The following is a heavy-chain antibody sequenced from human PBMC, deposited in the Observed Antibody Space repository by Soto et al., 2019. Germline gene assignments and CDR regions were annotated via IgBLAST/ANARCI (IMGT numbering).Heavy chain of an antibody. CDR1: GGSISSGGHY. CDR2: IYSSGST. V-gene: IGHV4-31*03. D-gene: IGHD2-2*02. Sequence: SETLSLTCTASGGSISSGGHYWSWIRQHPGKGLEWIGYIYSSGSTYYNPSLESRVAISLDTTKNHLSLRVSSVTAADTAVYYCARGLYTSETSYFDSWGQGILVTVSS. J-gene: IGHJ4*02. CDR3: ARGLYTSETSYFDS.